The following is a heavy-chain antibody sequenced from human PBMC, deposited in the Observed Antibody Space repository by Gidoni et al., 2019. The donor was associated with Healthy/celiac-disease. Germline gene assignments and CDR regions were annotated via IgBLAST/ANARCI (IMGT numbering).Heavy chain of an antibody. CDR3: TTEGEKIFGAV. V-gene: IGHV3-15*07. D-gene: IGHD3-10*01. CDR2: IKSKTDGGTT. Sequence: EVQLVESGGGLVKPGGSLRLSCAASVLPSSNAWMNWVRQAPGKGREWVGRIKSKTDGGTTDYAAPVKGRFTISRDDSKNTLYLQMNSLKTEDTAVYYCTTEGEKIFGAVWGKGTTVTVSS. CDR1: VLPSSNAW. J-gene: IGHJ6*04.